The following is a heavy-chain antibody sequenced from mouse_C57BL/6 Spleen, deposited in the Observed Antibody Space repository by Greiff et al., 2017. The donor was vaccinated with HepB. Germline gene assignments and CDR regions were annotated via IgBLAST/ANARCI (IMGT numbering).Heavy chain of an antibody. CDR2: IDTETGGT. Sequence: LVESGAELVRPGASVTLSCKASGYTFTDYEVHWVKQTPVHGLEWIGAIDTETGGTAYNQKFKGKAILTAAKSSSTAYMELRSLTSEDSAVYYCTLTVLFAYWCQGTLVTVSA. CDR1: GYTFTDYE. CDR3: TLTVLFAY. D-gene: IGHD1-1*01. V-gene: IGHV1-15*01. J-gene: IGHJ3*01.